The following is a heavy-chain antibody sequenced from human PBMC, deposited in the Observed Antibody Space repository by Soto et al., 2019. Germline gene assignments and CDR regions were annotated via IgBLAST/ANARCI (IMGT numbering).Heavy chain of an antibody. Sequence: EGQLVESGGGLGQPGGSLRLSCAVSGFTFSTYSMTWVRQAPGKGLEWVSYISSSSSVIYYADSVKGRITVSRDNAKNSLYLQMHSLRAEDTAVYYCARYLIIPRAFDIWGQGTTVTVSS. CDR2: ISSSSSVI. CDR3: ARYLIIPRAFDI. V-gene: IGHV3-48*04. J-gene: IGHJ3*02. CDR1: GFTFSTYS. D-gene: IGHD2-21*01.